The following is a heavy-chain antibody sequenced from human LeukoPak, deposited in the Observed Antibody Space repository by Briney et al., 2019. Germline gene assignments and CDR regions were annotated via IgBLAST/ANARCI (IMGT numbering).Heavy chain of an antibody. D-gene: IGHD3-10*01. J-gene: IGHJ4*02. V-gene: IGHV4-59*08. CDR1: GGSISSYY. CDR3: ARRFRTTYGSGNYYFDY. CDR2: IYYSGST. Sequence: NSSETLSLTCTVSGGSISSYYWSWIRQPPGKGLEWIGYIYYSGSTNYNPSLKGRVTISVDTSKNQFSLKLSSVTAADTAVYYCARRFRTTYGSGNYYFDYWGQGTLVTVSS.